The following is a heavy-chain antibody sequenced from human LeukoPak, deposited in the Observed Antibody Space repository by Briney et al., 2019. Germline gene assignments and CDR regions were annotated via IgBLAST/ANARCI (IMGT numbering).Heavy chain of an antibody. CDR2: ISYDGSNR. J-gene: IGHJ5*02. CDR3: ARESSGSYYYWFDP. Sequence: PGRSLRLSCAASGFTFSSYGMHWVRQAPGKGLEWVAVISYDGSNRYYADSVKGRFTISRDNAKNSLYLQMNSLRADDTAVYYCARESSGSYYYWFDPWGQGTLVTVSS. V-gene: IGHV3-30*03. D-gene: IGHD1-26*01. CDR1: GFTFSSYG.